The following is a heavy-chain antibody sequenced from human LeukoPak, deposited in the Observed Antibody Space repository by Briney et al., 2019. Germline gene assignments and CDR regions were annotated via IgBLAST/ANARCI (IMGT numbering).Heavy chain of an antibody. V-gene: IGHV3-23*01. CDR2: ISGTGGST. CDR3: APPAVDTTLAYYFDY. CDR1: GFTFSSYA. J-gene: IGHJ4*02. Sequence: GGSLRLSCAASGFTFSSYAMSWVRLAPGKGLEWVSTISGTGGSTYYADSVKGRFTISRDNAKNTLYLQMNSLRAEDTAVYYCAPPAVDTTLAYYFDYWGQGTLVTVSS. D-gene: IGHD5-18*01.